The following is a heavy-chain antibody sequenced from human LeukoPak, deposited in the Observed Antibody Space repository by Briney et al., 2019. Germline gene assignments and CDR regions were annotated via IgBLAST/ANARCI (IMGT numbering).Heavy chain of an antibody. Sequence: SETLSLTCAVYGGSFSGYYWSRIRQPPGKGLEWIGESNHSGSTNYNPSLKSRVTISVDTSKNQFSLKLSSVTAADMAVYYCARGLSAYCSGGSCYSDWFDPWGQGTLVTVSS. CDR1: GGSFSGYY. CDR2: SNHSGST. J-gene: IGHJ5*02. D-gene: IGHD2-15*01. CDR3: ARGLSAYCSGGSCYSDWFDP. V-gene: IGHV4-34*01.